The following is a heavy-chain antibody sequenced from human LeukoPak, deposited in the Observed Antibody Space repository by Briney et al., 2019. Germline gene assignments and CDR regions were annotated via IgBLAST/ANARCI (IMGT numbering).Heavy chain of an antibody. CDR2: INHSGST. CDR1: GGSFSGYY. Sequence: SETLSLTCAVYGGSFSGYYWSWIRQPPGKGLEWIGEINHSGSTNYNPSLKSRVTISVDTSKNQFSLKLSSVTAADTAVYYCARGQQLVRHWFDPWGQGTLVTVSS. CDR3: ARGQQLVRHWFDP. J-gene: IGHJ5*02. D-gene: IGHD6-13*01. V-gene: IGHV4-34*01.